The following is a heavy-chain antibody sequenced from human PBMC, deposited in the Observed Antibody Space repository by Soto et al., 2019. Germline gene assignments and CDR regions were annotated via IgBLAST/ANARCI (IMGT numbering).Heavy chain of an antibody. CDR1: GGTFSSYA. J-gene: IGHJ4*02. V-gene: IGHV1-69*12. D-gene: IGHD5-18*01. CDR3: ARGPPYSSLDS. Sequence: QVQLVQSGAEVKKPGSSVKVSCKASGGTFSSYAISWVRQAPGQGLEWMGGLIPIFGAANYAQKFQGSVTITADAATSTAYMELRSLRSEDTAVYSCARGPPYSSLDSWGQGTLVTVSS. CDR2: LIPIFGAA.